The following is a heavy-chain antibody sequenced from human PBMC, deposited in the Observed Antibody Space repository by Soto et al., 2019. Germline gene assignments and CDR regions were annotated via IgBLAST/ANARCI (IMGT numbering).Heavy chain of an antibody. J-gene: IGHJ4*02. CDR1: GFPFRIYA. CDR3: AKDRGIAVAGMVDRSDY. V-gene: IGHV3-30*02. CDR2: ISYDGSNK. Sequence: GGSLRLPCGPSGFPFRIYAMNGVPRAQGKGRGWGSGISYDGSNKYYADSVKGRFTSSRDKPKNTLYLQMNSLRAEDTAVYYCAKDRGIAVAGMVDRSDYWGQGTLLTVGS. D-gene: IGHD6-19*01.